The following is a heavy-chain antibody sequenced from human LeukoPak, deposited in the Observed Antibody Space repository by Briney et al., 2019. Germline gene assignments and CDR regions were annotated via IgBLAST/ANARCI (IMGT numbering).Heavy chain of an antibody. Sequence: GRSLRLPCAASGFTFDDYAMHWVRQAPGKGLEWVSGISWNSGSIGYADSVKGRFTISRDNAKNSLYLQMNSLRAEDMALYYCTKEGYSDGFDYWGQGTLVTVSS. V-gene: IGHV3-9*03. J-gene: IGHJ4*02. D-gene: IGHD1-1*01. CDR3: TKEGYSDGFDY. CDR1: GFTFDDYA. CDR2: ISWNSGSI.